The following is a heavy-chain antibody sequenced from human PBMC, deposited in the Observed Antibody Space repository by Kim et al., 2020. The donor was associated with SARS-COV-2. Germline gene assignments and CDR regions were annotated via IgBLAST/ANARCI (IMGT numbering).Heavy chain of an antibody. J-gene: IGHJ5*02. CDR1: GGSISSGSYY. CDR2: IYTSGST. CDR3: ARAGYYGSGLGIGFDP. Sequence: SETLSLTCTVSGGSISSGSYYWSWIRQPAGKGLEWIGRIYTSGSTNYNPSLKSRVTISVDTSKNQFSLKLSSVTAADTAVYYCARAGYYGSGLGIGFDPWGQGTLVTVSS. D-gene: IGHD3-10*01. V-gene: IGHV4-61*02.